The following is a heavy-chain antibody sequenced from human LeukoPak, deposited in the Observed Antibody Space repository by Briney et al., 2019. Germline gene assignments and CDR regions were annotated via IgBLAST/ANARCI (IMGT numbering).Heavy chain of an antibody. Sequence: QAGGSLRLSCAASGFTFSDHHMDWVRQAPGKGLEWVGRIRNKANSYTTEYAASVKGRFTISRDDSKNSLYLQMNSLQTEDTAVYYSAAPFRGGIMGDGWGQGTLVTVSS. V-gene: IGHV3-72*01. D-gene: IGHD3-10*01. CDR1: GFTFSDHH. J-gene: IGHJ4*02. CDR3: AAPFRGGIMGDG. CDR2: IRNKANSYTT.